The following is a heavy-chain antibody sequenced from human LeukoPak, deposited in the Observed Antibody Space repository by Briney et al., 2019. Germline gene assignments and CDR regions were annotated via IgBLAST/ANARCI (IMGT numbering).Heavy chain of an antibody. CDR3: ARDVSEYPYPEVTLDY. CDR1: GGSISSYY. CDR2: IYTSGST. Sequence: PSETLSLTCTVSGGSISSYYWSWIRQPTGKGLEWIGRIYTSGSTNYNPSLKSRVTMSVDTSKNQFSLKLSSVTAADTAVYYCARDVSEYPYPEVTLDYWGQGTLVTVSS. D-gene: IGHD2-15*01. V-gene: IGHV4-4*07. J-gene: IGHJ4*02.